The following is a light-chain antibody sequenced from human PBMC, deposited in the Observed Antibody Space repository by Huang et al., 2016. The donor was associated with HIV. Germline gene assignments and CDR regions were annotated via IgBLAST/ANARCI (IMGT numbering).Light chain of an antibody. CDR3: QQRSNWPPLT. CDR2: DAS. Sequence: EIVLTQSPATLSLSPGERATLSCRASQSVSRYLAWYQQKPGQAPRLLIYDASNRATGIPARFNGSGSGTDFTLTISSLEPEDFAVYYCQQRSNWPPLTFGGGTKVEIK. CDR1: QSVSRY. J-gene: IGKJ4*01. V-gene: IGKV3-11*01.